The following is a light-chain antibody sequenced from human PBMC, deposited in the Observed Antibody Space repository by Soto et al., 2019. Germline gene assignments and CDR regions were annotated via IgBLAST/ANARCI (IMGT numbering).Light chain of an antibody. Sequence: EIVLTQSPGTLSFSPGQRATLSCRASQSVYNNLAWYQQKPGQAPRLLIYGASSRATGIPDRFSGSGSGTDFTLTISRLEPEDFAVYYCQQYGSSPKTFGQGTKVDIK. CDR2: GAS. V-gene: IGKV3-20*01. CDR3: QQYGSSPKT. J-gene: IGKJ1*01. CDR1: QSVYNN.